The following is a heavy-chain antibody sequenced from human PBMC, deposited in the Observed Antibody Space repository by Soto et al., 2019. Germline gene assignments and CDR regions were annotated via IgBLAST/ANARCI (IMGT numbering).Heavy chain of an antibody. CDR3: AREGMATMVNDY. CDR1: GDAIASKC. Sequence: GDAIASKCIRSAHQAPGQGLEWMGWISAYNGNTNYAQKLQGRVTMTTDTSTSTAYMEPRSLRSDDTAVYYCAREGMATMVNDYWGHGTLVTVSS. CDR2: ISAYNGNT. D-gene: IGHD5-12*01. V-gene: IGHV1-18*01. J-gene: IGHJ4*01.